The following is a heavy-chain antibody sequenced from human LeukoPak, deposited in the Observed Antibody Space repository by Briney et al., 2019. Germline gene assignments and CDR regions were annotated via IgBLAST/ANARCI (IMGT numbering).Heavy chain of an antibody. D-gene: IGHD3-22*01. CDR2: ISGSGGST. Sequence: GGSLRLSCAASGFTFSSYAMSWVRQAPGKGLEWVSAISGSGGSTYYADSVKGRFTISRDNSKNTLYLQMNSLRAEDTAVYYCTNRVRITMIVAEGYWGQGTLVTVSS. CDR3: TNRVRITMIVAEGY. V-gene: IGHV3-23*01. J-gene: IGHJ4*02. CDR1: GFTFSSYA.